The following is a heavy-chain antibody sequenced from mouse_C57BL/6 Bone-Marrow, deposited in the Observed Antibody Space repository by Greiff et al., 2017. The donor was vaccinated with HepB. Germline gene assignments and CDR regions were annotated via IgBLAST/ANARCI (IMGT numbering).Heavy chain of an antibody. V-gene: IGHV10-1*01. Sequence: EVKLVESGGGLVQPKGSLKLSCAASGFSFNTYAMNWVRQAPGKGLEWVARIRSKSNNYATYYADSVKDRFTISRDDSESMLYLQMNNLKTEDTAMYYCVRPYSNDAMDYWGQGTSVTVSS. D-gene: IGHD2-5*01. CDR3: VRPYSNDAMDY. CDR2: IRSKSNNYAT. CDR1: GFSFNTYA. J-gene: IGHJ4*01.